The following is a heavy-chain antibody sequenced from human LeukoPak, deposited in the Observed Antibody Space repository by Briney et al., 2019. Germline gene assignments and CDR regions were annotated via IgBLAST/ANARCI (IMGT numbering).Heavy chain of an antibody. Sequence: SETLSLTCTVSGGSISSYYWSWIRQPPGKGLEWIGYIYYSGSTNYNPSLKSRVTISVDTSRNQFSLKLSSVTAADTAVYYCARLSVIVGAALEYYYYYMDVWGQGTTVTVSS. CDR2: IYYSGST. CDR3: ARLSVIVGAALEYYYYYMDV. V-gene: IGHV4-59*08. D-gene: IGHD1-26*01. CDR1: GGSISSYY. J-gene: IGHJ6*03.